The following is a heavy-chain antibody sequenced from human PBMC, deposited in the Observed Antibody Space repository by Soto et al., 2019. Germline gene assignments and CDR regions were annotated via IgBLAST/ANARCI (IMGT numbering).Heavy chain of an antibody. D-gene: IGHD3-9*01. J-gene: IGHJ6*02. CDR1: GFTFSSYG. CDR2: IWYDGSNK. CDR3: ARVGTIFPDRGYYYGMDV. Sequence: GGSLRLSCAASGFTFSSYGMHWVRQAPGKGLEWVAVIWYDGSNKYYADSVKGRFTISRDNSKNTLYLQMNSLRAEDTAVYYCARVGTIFPDRGYYYGMDVWGQGTTVTVSS. V-gene: IGHV3-33*01.